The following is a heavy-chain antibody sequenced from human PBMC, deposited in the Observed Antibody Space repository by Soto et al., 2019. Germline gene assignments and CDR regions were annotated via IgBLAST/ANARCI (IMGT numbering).Heavy chain of an antibody. CDR1: GFTFSSYW. D-gene: IGHD2-2*01. Sequence: GGSLRLSCAAAGFTFSSYWMSWVRQAPGKGLEWVANIKQDGSEKYYVDSVKGRFTISRDNAKNSLYLQMNSLGAEDTAVYYCARAMGCSSTSCYLNYYYYYGMDVWGQGTTVTVSS. V-gene: IGHV3-7*01. J-gene: IGHJ6*02. CDR2: IKQDGSEK. CDR3: ARAMGCSSTSCYLNYYYYYGMDV.